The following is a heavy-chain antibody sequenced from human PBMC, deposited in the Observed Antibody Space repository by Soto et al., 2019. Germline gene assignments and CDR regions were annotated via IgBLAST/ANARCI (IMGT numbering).Heavy chain of an antibody. V-gene: IGHV3-30*04. CDR3: ARDVGTQLDFWSTSGMDV. D-gene: IGHD3-3*01. J-gene: IGHJ6*02. CDR2: IPYDGSYQ. CDR1: GSTFSDDA. Sequence: QVQLVESGGGVVQPGRSLRLSCAASGSTFSDDAMHWVRQAPGKGLEWVAVIPYDGSYQYYTDSVRGRFTVSRDNSKNMLYLQMHSLRADDTAVYYCARDVGTQLDFWSTSGMDVWGQGTTVTVSS.